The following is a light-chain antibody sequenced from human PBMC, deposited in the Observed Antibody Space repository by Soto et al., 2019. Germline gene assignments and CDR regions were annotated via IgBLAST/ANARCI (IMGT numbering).Light chain of an antibody. CDR1: QSVSSSY. Sequence: EIVLTQSPGTLSLSPGERATLSCRASQSVSSSYLAWYQQKPGQAPRLLIYGASSRATGIPDRFIGSGSGTDFTLTIRRLEPEDFAVYYFQQYGSSPETFGQGTKGEIK. J-gene: IGKJ1*01. CDR2: GAS. CDR3: QQYGSSPET. V-gene: IGKV3-20*01.